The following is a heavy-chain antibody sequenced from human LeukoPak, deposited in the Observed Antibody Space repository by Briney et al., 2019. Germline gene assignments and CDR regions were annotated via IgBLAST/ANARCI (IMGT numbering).Heavy chain of an antibody. CDR2: ISAYNGNT. J-gene: IGHJ4*02. V-gene: IGHV1-18*01. D-gene: IGHD3-22*01. Sequence: ASVKVPCKASGYTFTSYGISWVRQAPGQGLEWMGWISAYNGNTNYAQKFKGRVTMTTDTSTSTAYVELRRLRSDDTAFYYCARDDSSGTFDYWGQGTLVTVSS. CDR1: GYTFTSYG. CDR3: ARDDSSGTFDY.